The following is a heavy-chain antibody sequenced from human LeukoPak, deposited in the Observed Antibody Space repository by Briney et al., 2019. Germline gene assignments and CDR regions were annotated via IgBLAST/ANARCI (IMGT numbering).Heavy chain of an antibody. CDR3: ARQYCSSTSCYYYYYYGMDV. CDR2: IYYSGGT. J-gene: IGHJ6*02. Sequence: SETLSLTCTVSGGSISSSSYYWGWIRQPPGKGLEWIGSIYYSGGTYYNPSLKSRVTISVDTSKNQFSLKLSSVTAADTAVYYCARQYCSSTSCYYYYYYGMDVWGQGTTVTVSS. V-gene: IGHV4-39*01. CDR1: GGSISSSSYY. D-gene: IGHD2-2*01.